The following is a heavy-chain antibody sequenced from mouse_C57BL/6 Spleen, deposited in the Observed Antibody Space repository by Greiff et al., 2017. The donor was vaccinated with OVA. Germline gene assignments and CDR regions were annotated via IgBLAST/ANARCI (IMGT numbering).Heavy chain of an antibody. CDR3: ARSGREAWFAY. Sequence: QVQLQQPGAELVMPGASVTLSCKASGYTFTSYWMHWVKQRPGQGLEWIGEIDPSDSYTNYNQKFKGKSTLTVDKSSSTAYMQLSSLTSEDSAVYYCARSGREAWFAYWGQGTLVTVSA. D-gene: IGHD3-1*01. V-gene: IGHV1-69*01. CDR1: GYTFTSYW. CDR2: IDPSDSYT. J-gene: IGHJ3*01.